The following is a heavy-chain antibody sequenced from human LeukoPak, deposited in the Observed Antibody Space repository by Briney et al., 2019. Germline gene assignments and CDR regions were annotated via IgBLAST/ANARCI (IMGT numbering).Heavy chain of an antibody. D-gene: IGHD3-16*02. J-gene: IGHJ5*02. Sequence: ASVKVSCKASGYTFTSYGISWVRQATGQGLEWMGWMNPNSGNTGYAQKFQGRVTMTRNTSISTAYMELSSLRSEDTAVYYCARGLMITFGGVIVINWFDPWGQGTLVTVSS. CDR1: GYTFTSYG. CDR3: ARGLMITFGGVIVINWFDP. CDR2: MNPNSGNT. V-gene: IGHV1-8*02.